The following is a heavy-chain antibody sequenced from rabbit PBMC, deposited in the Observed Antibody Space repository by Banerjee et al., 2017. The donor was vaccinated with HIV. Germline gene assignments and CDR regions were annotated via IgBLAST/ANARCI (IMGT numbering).Heavy chain of an antibody. J-gene: IGHJ4*01. CDR1: GFSFSGSYY. V-gene: IGHV1S45*01. CDR2: IYEGSSGTT. Sequence: QEQLEESGGDLVKPGASLTLTCTASGFSFSGSYYMCWVRQAPGKGLEWIACIYEGSSGTTYYASWASGRVTISKTSSTTVTLQMTSLTAADTATYFCARDAGYAGSNLWGPGTLVTVS. D-gene: IGHD4-2*01. CDR3: ARDAGYAGSNL.